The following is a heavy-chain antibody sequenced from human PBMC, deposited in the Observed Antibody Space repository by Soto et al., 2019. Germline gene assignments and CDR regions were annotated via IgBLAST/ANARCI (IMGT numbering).Heavy chain of an antibody. D-gene: IGHD1-7*01. CDR2: IDPRDSYT. CDR1: GYSFTTSW. J-gene: IGHJ5*02. Sequence: PGASLKLSFETSGYSFTTSWISWVRQMPGKGLEWMGAIDPRDSYTKYSPSFQGHVTISVDKSISTAYLQWNSLKASDTAIYYCAREKSDLELFNWLDPWGQGTLVTVAS. CDR3: AREKSDLELFNWLDP. V-gene: IGHV5-10-1*01.